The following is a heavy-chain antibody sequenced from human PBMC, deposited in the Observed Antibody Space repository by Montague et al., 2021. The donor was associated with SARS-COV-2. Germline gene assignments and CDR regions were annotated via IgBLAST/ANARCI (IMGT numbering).Heavy chain of an antibody. V-gene: IGHV4-39*01. CDR1: GGSITRNYY. J-gene: IGHJ3*02. D-gene: IGHD3-10*01. CDR2: IYYSGTT. CDR3: ARPLVREVPKAFDI. Sequence: SETLSLTCTDSGGSITRNYYWGWIRQPPGKGLEWVVNIYYSGTTXLHPSLESRATISADAYKNQFSLNLTSVTAADTAVYYSARPLVREVPKAFDIWGQGALVIVSS.